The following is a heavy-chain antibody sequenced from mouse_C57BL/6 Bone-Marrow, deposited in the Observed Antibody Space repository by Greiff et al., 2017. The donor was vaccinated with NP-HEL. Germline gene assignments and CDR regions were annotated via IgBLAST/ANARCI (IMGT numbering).Heavy chain of an antibody. D-gene: IGHD4-1*01. Sequence: QVQLKQPGAELVKPGASVKLSCKASGYTFTSYWMHWVKQRPGQGLEWIGMIHPNSGSTNYNEKFKSKATLTVDKSSSTAYMQLSSLTSEDSAVYYCARVSNWYYFDYWGQGTTLTVSS. CDR1: GYTFTSYW. V-gene: IGHV1-64*01. J-gene: IGHJ2*01. CDR2: IHPNSGST. CDR3: ARVSNWYYFDY.